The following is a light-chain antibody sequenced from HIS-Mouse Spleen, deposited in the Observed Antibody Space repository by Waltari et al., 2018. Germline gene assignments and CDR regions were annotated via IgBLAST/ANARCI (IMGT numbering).Light chain of an antibody. CDR1: QSVRSIY. Sequence: EIVLTQSPGTLSLSPGERATLSCRASQSVRSIYLAWYQQKPGQAPRLLIYGASSRATGIPDRFSGSGSGTDFTLTISRLEPEDFAVYYCQQYGSSPPWTFGQGTKVEIK. V-gene: IGKV3-20*01. CDR2: GAS. CDR3: QQYGSSPPWT. J-gene: IGKJ1*01.